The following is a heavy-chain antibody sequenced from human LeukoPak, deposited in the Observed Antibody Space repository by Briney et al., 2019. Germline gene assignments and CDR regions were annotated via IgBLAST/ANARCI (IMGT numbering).Heavy chain of an antibody. CDR2: ISGSGGRT. J-gene: IGHJ6*03. Sequence: GGSLRLSCAASGFTFRNYAMSWVRKAPGKGLEWVSAISGSGGRTYYADSVEGRFTISRDNSKSTLYLQMSSLRVEDTAIYYCAKDDIGYYMDVWGKGTTVTVSS. V-gene: IGHV3-23*01. CDR3: AKDDIGYYMDV. CDR1: GFTFRNYA.